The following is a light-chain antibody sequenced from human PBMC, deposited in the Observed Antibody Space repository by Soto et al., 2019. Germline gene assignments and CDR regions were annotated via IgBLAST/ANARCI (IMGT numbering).Light chain of an antibody. Sequence: DIVMTQSPLSLPVTPGEPASISCGSRQSLLHSNGCNYLDWYLQKPGQSPQLLIYLGSNRASGVPDRFSGSGSGTDFTLKISRVEAEDVGVYYCMQALQTPITFGQGTRLEIK. CDR2: LGS. CDR1: QSLLHSNGCNY. CDR3: MQALQTPIT. J-gene: IGKJ5*01. V-gene: IGKV2-28*01.